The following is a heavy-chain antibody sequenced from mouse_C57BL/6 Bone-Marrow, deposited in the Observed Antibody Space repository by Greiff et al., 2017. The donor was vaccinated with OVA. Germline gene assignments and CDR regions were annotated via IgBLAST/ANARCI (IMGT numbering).Heavy chain of an antibody. D-gene: IGHD1-1*01. CDR1: GYSFTGYY. CDR2: INPSTGGT. J-gene: IGHJ1*03. CDR3: ARYGSSYDWYFDV. V-gene: IGHV1-42*01. Sequence: VQLQQSGPELVKPGASVKISCKASGYSFTGYYMNWVKQSPEKSLEWIGEINPSTGGTTYNQKFKAKATLTVDKSSSTAYMQLKSLTSEDSAVYYCARYGSSYDWYFDVWGTGTTVTVSS.